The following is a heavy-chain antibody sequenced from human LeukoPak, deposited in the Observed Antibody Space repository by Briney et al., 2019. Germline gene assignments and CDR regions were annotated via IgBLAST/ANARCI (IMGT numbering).Heavy chain of an antibody. CDR1: GFTFPDSA. J-gene: IGHJ3*02. CDR3: AKWSGYHLNDGFDI. Sequence: PGGSLRLSCAASGFTFPDSAMNWVRQAPGKGLGWVSGITGSGGSTFYADSVQGRFTISRDNSKNTLYLQMNSLRAEDTALYYCAKWSGYHLNDGFDIWGQGTMVTVSS. V-gene: IGHV3-23*01. D-gene: IGHD3-3*01. CDR2: ITGSGGST.